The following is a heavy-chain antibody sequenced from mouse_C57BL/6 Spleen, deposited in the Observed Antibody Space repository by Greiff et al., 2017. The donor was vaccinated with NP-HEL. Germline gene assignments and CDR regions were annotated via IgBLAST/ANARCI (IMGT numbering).Heavy chain of an antibody. D-gene: IGHD6-1*01. CDR1: GYAFSSYW. CDR2: IYPGDGDT. CDR3: ARSRVPYYFDY. V-gene: IGHV1-80*01. Sequence: VQLQQSGAELVKPGASVKISCKASGYAFSSYWMNWVKQRPGKGLEWIGQIYPGDGDTNYNGKFKGKATLTADKSSSTAYMQRSSLTSEDSAVYFCARSRVPYYFDYWGQGTTLTVSS. J-gene: IGHJ2*01.